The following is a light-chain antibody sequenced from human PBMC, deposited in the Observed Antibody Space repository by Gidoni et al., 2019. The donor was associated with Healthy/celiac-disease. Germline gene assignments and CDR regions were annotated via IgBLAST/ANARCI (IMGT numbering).Light chain of an antibody. CDR3: QQYNNWPPYT. CDR1: QSVSSN. Sequence: IVMTQSPATLSVSPGERATLSCRASQSVSSNLAWYQQKPGQAPRLLIYGASTRATGIPARLSGSGSGTEFTLTISSLQSEDFAVYYCQQYNNWPPYTFGQXTKLEIK. J-gene: IGKJ2*01. CDR2: GAS. V-gene: IGKV3-15*01.